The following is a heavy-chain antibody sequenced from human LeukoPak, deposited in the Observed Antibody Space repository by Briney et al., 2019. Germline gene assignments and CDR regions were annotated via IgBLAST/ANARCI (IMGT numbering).Heavy chain of an antibody. V-gene: IGHV3-23*01. CDR2: ISGSGGST. D-gene: IGHD3-3*01. J-gene: IGHJ5*02. Sequence: SGGSLRLSCAASGFTFSSYAMSWVRQAPGKGLEWVSAISGSGGSTYYADSVKGRFTISRDNSKNTLYLQMNSLRAEDTAVYYCAKDGWSDLSNWFDPWGQGTLVTVSS. CDR3: AKDGWSDLSNWFDP. CDR1: GFTFSSYA.